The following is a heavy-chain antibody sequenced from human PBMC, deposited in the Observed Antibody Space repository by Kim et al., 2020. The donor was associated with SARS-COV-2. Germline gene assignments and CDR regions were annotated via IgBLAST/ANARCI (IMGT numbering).Heavy chain of an antibody. J-gene: IGHJ4*02. CDR1: GDSISSSTYN. Sequence: SETLSLTCTVAGDSISSSTYNWVWIRQPPGKGLEWIGNIKYGGNTYYNPSLKSRVTISVNSSRTRFSLILSSVTAADTALYYCARRLTGTRWVDYWGQGT. V-gene: IGHV4-39*01. D-gene: IGHD2-8*02. CDR2: IKYGGNT. CDR3: ARRLTGTRWVDY.